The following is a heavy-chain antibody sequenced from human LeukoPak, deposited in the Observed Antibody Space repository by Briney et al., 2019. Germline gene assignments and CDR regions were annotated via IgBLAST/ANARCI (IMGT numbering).Heavy chain of an antibody. V-gene: IGHV1-2*02. Sequence: ASVKVSCKASGYTFTGYYMHWVRQAPGQGLEWMGWINPNSGGTNYAQKFQGRVTITADESTSTAYMELSSLRSEDTAVYYCARDLGSYYYDSSGNNDAFDIWGQGTMVTVSS. D-gene: IGHD3-22*01. CDR1: GYTFTGYY. CDR3: ARDLGSYYYDSSGNNDAFDI. CDR2: INPNSGGT. J-gene: IGHJ3*02.